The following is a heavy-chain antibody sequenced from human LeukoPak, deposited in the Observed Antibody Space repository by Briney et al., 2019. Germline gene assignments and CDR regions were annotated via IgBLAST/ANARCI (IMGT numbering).Heavy chain of an antibody. CDR2: IYHSGNS. Sequence: PSETLSLTCTVSGGSIRSSSYYWGWIRQPPGKGLEWIGNIYHSGNSYYNPSLKSRVTISVDTSKNQFSLKLSSVTAADTAVYYCARGPGPGILAAGIKNWFDPWGQGTLVTVSS. J-gene: IGHJ5*02. V-gene: IGHV4-39*07. D-gene: IGHD6-13*01. CDR1: GGSIRSSSYY. CDR3: ARGPGPGILAAGIKNWFDP.